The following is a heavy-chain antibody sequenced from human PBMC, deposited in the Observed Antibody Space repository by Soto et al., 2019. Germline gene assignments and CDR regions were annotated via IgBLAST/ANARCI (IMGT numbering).Heavy chain of an antibody. V-gene: IGHV1-45*02. CDR1: GYTFTYCS. D-gene: IGHD3-22*01. CDR2: ITPYNGNT. CDR3: ASGLYYHDSSGYYSPSNAFDI. Sequence: ASVKVSCKASGYTFTYCSLHWLQQAPGQGLERMRWITPYNGNTNYAKKFQGRVTITRDMSMRTAYIELSSLRSDDTAVYYCASGLYYHDSSGYYSPSNAFDIWGQGTMVTVSS. J-gene: IGHJ3*02.